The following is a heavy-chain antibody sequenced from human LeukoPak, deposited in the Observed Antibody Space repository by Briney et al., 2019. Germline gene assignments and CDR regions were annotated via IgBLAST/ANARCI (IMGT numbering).Heavy chain of an antibody. CDR2: IGRAGDT. V-gene: IGHV3-13*01. J-gene: IGHJ6*02. Sequence: GGSLRLSCAASGFTLSNYDMHWVRHAPGKGLEWVSTIGRAGDTYYPVSVKGRFTNSRENARNSLFLQMHSLTAGDTAVYYCTRGPAHFYYGMDVWGQGTTVTVSS. D-gene: IGHD2-2*01. CDR3: TRGPAHFYYGMDV. CDR1: GFTLSNYD.